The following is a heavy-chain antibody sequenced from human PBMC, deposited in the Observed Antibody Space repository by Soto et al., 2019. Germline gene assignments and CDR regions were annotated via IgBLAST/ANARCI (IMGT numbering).Heavy chain of an antibody. CDR2: ISGSGGST. V-gene: IGHV3-23*01. CDR3: AKDDGRRAMIQPIDY. CDR1: GFTFSSYA. Sequence: GGSLRLSCAASGFTFSSYAMSWVRQAPGKGLEWVSAISGSGGSTYYADAVKGRFTISRDNSKNTLYLQMNSLRAEDTAVYYCAKDDGRRAMIQPIDYWGQGTLVTVSS. D-gene: IGHD5-18*01. J-gene: IGHJ4*02.